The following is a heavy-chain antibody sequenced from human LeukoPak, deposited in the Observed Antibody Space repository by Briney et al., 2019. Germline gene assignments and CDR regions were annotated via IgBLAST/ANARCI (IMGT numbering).Heavy chain of an antibody. CDR1: GFTFSSYS. CDR3: ARARNRIAARQVGY. J-gene: IGHJ4*02. D-gene: IGHD6-6*01. Sequence: GGSLRLSCAASGFTFSSYSMNWVRQAPGKGLEWVSSISSSSSYIYYADSVKGRFTISRDNAKNSLYLQMNTLRAEDTAVYYCARARNRIAARQVGYWGQGTLATVSS. CDR2: ISSSSSYI. V-gene: IGHV3-21*01.